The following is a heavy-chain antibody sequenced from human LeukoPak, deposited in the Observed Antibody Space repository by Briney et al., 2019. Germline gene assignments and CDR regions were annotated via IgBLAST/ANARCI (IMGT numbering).Heavy chain of an antibody. Sequence: SETLSLTCTVSGGSVSNSSYYWGWIRQPPGKGLEWIGSIYFPGTTYYNPSLKSRVTISIDTAKNQLSLKLTAVTAADTAVYYCARGRYRHGSGSYYTENPYYMDVWGKGTTVTVSS. V-gene: IGHV4-39*01. CDR1: GGSVSNSSYY. CDR2: IYFPGTT. D-gene: IGHD3-10*01. CDR3: ARGRYRHGSGSYYTENPYYMDV. J-gene: IGHJ6*03.